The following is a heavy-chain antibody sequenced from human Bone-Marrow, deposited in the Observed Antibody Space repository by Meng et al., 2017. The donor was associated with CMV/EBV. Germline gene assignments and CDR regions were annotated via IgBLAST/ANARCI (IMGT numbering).Heavy chain of an antibody. CDR2: ISAYNGNT. Sequence: QVQVSQSGAEVKKPWASVKVSYQASGYTFTSYGISWVRQAPGQGLEWIGWISAYNGNTNYAQKLQGRVTMTTDTSTSTAYMELRSLRSDDTAVYYCARGTGTTVGSWLDYWGQGTLVTVSS. D-gene: IGHD1-1*01. CDR1: GYTFTSYG. J-gene: IGHJ4*02. V-gene: IGHV1-18*01. CDR3: ARGTGTTVGSWLDY.